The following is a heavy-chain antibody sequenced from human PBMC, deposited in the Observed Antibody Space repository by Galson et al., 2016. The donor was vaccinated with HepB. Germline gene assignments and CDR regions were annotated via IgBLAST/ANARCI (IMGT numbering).Heavy chain of an antibody. D-gene: IGHD3-3*01. J-gene: IGHJ4*02. Sequence: SLRLSCAASGFTFSTSAMSWVRHAPGQGLEWVSAISSTSHSTYYADSVKGRFTISRDNAKNTLFLQLDSLKIDDTAVYYCAKGWSGPDSWGQGTLVTVSS. CDR2: ISSTSHST. CDR3: AKGWSGPDS. CDR1: GFTFSTSA. V-gene: IGHV3-23*01.